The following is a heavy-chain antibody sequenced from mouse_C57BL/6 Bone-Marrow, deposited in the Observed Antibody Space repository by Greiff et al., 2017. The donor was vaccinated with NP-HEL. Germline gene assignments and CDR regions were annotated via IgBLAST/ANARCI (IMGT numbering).Heavy chain of an antibody. J-gene: IGHJ4*01. CDR3: ARKFYEGYAMDY. CDR2: INPSNGGT. D-gene: IGHD2-3*01. V-gene: IGHV1-53*01. CDR1: GYTFTSYW. Sequence: QVQLKQPGTELVKPGASVKLSCKASGYTFTSYWMHWVKQRPGQGLEWIGNINPSNGGTNYNEKFKSKATLTGDKSSSTAYMQLSSLTSEDSAVYYCARKFYEGYAMDYWGQGTSVTVSS.